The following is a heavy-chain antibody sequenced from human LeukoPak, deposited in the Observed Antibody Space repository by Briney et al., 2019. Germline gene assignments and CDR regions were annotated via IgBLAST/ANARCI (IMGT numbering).Heavy chain of an antibody. D-gene: IGHD2-2*01. CDR2: IYYSGST. V-gene: IGHV4-30-4*08. Sequence: SQTLSLTCTVSGGSISSGDYYWSWIRQPPGKGLEWIGYIYYSGSTYYNPSLKSRVTISVNTSKNQFSLKLSSVTAADTAVYYCARGWDYLKDIVVVPAAEGEAFDIWGQGTMVTVSS. CDR1: GGSISSGDYY. J-gene: IGHJ3*02. CDR3: ARGWDYLKDIVVVPAAEGEAFDI.